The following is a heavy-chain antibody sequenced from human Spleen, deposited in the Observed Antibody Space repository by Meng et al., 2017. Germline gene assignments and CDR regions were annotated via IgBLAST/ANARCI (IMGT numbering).Heavy chain of an antibody. Sequence: QVPLQGSGPGLVKPSQTLSLTCTVSGGSISSGGYYWNWIRHHPGKGLEWIGYIYYSGTTYYNPSLKSRVTMSVETSKNQFSLKLSSVTAADTAVYFCARDGVGYGSGTNKWFDPWGQGTLVTVSS. CDR2: IYYSGTT. D-gene: IGHD3-10*01. V-gene: IGHV4-31*03. CDR3: ARDGVGYGSGTNKWFDP. J-gene: IGHJ5*02. CDR1: GGSISSGGYY.